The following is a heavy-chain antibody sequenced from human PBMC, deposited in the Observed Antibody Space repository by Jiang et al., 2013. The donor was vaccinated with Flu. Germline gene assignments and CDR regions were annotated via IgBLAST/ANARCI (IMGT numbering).Heavy chain of an antibody. V-gene: IGHV4-38-2*02. Sequence: SGSGLVKPSETLSLSCAVSGYSISSGYYWGWIRQPPGQGLEWIGSISQSGSTYYNPSLKSRVTVSVDTSKNQFSLRLSSVTAADTAVYYCARDLRYSNWYGGFYFDYWGQGTLVTVSS. CDR2: ISQSGST. CDR1: GYSISSGYY. CDR3: ARDLRYSNWYGGFYFDY. J-gene: IGHJ4*02. D-gene: IGHD6-13*01.